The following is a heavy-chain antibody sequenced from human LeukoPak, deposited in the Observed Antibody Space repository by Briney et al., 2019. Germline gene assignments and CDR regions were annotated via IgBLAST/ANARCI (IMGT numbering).Heavy chain of an antibody. CDR1: GYTFTGYY. V-gene: IGHV1-2*06. CDR2: INPNTRGT. D-gene: IGHD5-24*01. CDR3: ARVGDGLNDAFDI. Sequence: ASVKVSCKASGYTFTGYYMNWVRQAPGQALELLGRINPNTRGTKCAQNFQGRVTMTRDTSISTAYMELSRLRSDVTAVYYCARVGDGLNDAFDIWGRGTMVTVSS. J-gene: IGHJ3*02.